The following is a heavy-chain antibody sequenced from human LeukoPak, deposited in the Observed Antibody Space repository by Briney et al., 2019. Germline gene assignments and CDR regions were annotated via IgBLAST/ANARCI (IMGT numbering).Heavy chain of an antibody. CDR3: ARAGIVGADAFDI. CDR1: GFTFDDYA. Sequence: PGGSLRLSCAASGFTFDDYAMHWVRQAPGKGLEWVSSISSSSSYIYYADSVKGRFTISRDNAKNSLYLQMNSLRAEDTAVYYCARAGIVGADAFDIWGQGTMVTVSS. V-gene: IGHV3-21*01. J-gene: IGHJ3*02. D-gene: IGHD1-26*01. CDR2: ISSSSSYI.